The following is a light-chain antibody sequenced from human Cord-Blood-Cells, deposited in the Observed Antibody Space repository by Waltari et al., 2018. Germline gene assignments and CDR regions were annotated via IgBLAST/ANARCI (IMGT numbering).Light chain of an antibody. Sequence: QSALTQPASVSGSPGQSITISCTGTSSDVGGYNYVSWYQQHPGKAPKLMISAVSNRPSGVSNRFSGSESGNTASLTISGLQAEDEADYYCSSYTSSSRVFGGGTKLTVL. V-gene: IGLV2-14*01. CDR3: SSYTSSSRV. CDR2: AVS. J-gene: IGLJ3*02. CDR1: SSDVGGYNY.